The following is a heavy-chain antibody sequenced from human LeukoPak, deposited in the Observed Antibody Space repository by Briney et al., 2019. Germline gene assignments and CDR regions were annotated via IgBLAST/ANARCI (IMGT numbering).Heavy chain of an antibody. J-gene: IGHJ3*01. CDR1: GGSTTGYY. CDR2: VYYTGRT. Sequence: SETLSLTCTVSGGSTTGYYWSWIRQPPGKGLEWIAYVYYTGRTLYNPSLESRVTISVDTSKTQFSLTVTSVTAADTAVYYCARHMSVSYDAFDLWGRGTTFTVSS. V-gene: IGHV4-59*08. D-gene: IGHD3-10*01. CDR3: ARHMSVSYDAFDL.